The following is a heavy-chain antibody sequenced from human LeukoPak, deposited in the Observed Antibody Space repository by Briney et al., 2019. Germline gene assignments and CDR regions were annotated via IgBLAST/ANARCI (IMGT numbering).Heavy chain of an antibody. V-gene: IGHV4-39*07. Sequence: SETLSLTCTVSGGSISSSSHYWVWIRQPPGKRLELIGSIYYSGGTYYNPSLKSRVTISVDTSENHFSLKLSSVTAADTAVYYCARGLGLAVAGIDYWGQGTLVTVSS. CDR2: IYYSGGT. CDR3: ARGLGLAVAGIDY. D-gene: IGHD6-19*01. J-gene: IGHJ4*02. CDR1: GGSISSSSHY.